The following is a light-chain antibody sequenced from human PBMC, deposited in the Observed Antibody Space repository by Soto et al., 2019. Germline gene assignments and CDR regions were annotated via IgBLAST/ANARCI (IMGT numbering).Light chain of an antibody. Sequence: DIQMTQSPSSLSASVGDRVTITCRASQGISAYLNWYQQKPGKTPKLLIYAASNLQSGVPSRFSGSGSGTDFTLTITSLQPEDFATYNCQQSYSNLVTFGGGTKVEI. CDR1: QGISAY. V-gene: IGKV1-39*01. J-gene: IGKJ4*01. CDR2: AAS. CDR3: QQSYSNLVT.